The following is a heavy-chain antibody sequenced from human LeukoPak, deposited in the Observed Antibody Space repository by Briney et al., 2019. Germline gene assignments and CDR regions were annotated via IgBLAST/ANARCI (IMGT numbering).Heavy chain of an antibody. CDR1: GFAFSSYG. CDR2: IWYDGSNK. Sequence: GGSLRLSCAASGFAFSSYGMHWVRQAPGKGLEWVAVIWYDGSNKYYADSVKGRFTISRDNSKNTLYLQMNSLRAEDTAAYYCAREKLYFDYWGQGTLVTVSS. CDR3: AREKLYFDY. J-gene: IGHJ4*02. V-gene: IGHV3-33*01.